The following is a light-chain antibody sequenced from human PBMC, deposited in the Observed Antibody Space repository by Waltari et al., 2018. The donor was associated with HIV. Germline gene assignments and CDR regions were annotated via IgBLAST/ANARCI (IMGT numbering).Light chain of an antibody. Sequence: NTVNWYQQIPGTAPRLLIYGHNQRPSGVPDRFSGSRSGTSASLTIGGLQSEDEADYYCSAWDDSLRATVFGTGTRVTVL. CDR1: NT. V-gene: IGLV1-44*01. CDR2: GHN. CDR3: SAWDDSLRATV. J-gene: IGLJ1*01.